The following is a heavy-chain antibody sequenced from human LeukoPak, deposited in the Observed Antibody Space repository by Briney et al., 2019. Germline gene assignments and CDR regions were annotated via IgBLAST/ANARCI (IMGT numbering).Heavy chain of an antibody. V-gene: IGHV4-59*12. J-gene: IGHJ6*03. D-gene: IGHD5-24*01. CDR1: GGSISSYY. CDR3: ARVATIYYYYMDV. CDR2: IYYSGST. Sequence: PSETLSLTCTVSGGSISSYYWSWIRQPPGKGLEWIGSIYYSGSTYYNPSLKSRVTISVDTSKNQFSLKLSSVTAADTAVYYCARVATIYYYYMDVWGKGTTVTVSS.